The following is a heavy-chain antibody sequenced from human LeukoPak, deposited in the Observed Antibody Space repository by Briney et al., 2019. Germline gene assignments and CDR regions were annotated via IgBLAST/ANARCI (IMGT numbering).Heavy chain of an antibody. J-gene: IGHJ5*02. D-gene: IGHD3-22*01. CDR3: AKAAMIVVASWFDP. V-gene: IGHV3-9*01. Sequence: PGGSLRLSCAASGFTFSSYAMHWVRHAPGKGLEWVSGISWNSGSIGYADSVKGRFTISRDNAKNSLYLQMNSLRAEDTALYYCAKAAMIVVASWFDPWGQGTLVTVSS. CDR2: ISWNSGSI. CDR1: GFTFSSYA.